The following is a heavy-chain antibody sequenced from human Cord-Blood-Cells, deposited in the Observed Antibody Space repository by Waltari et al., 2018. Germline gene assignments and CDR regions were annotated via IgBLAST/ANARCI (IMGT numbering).Heavy chain of an antibody. D-gene: IGHD3-3*01. CDR2: INHSGST. V-gene: IGHV4-34*01. J-gene: IGHJ4*02. CDR3: ARGRSGYYYPDY. Sequence: QVQLQQWGAGLLKPSETLPPTCAVYGGSFSGSYLRWIRQPPGKGLEWIGEINHSGSTNYNPSLKSRVTISVDTSKNQFSLKLSSVTAADTAVYYCARGRSGYYYPDYWGQGTLVTVSS. CDR1: GGSFSGSY.